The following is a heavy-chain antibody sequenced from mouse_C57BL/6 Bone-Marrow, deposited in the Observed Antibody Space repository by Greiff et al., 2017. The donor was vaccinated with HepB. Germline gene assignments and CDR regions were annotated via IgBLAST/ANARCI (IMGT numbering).Heavy chain of an antibody. V-gene: IGHV1-50*01. CDR2: IDPSDSYT. CDR1: GYTFTSYW. J-gene: IGHJ2*01. D-gene: IGHD2-5*01. Sequence: QVQLQQPGAELVKPGASVKLSCKASGYTFTSYWMQWVKQRPGQGLEWIGEIDPSDSYTNYNQKFKGKATLTVDTSSSTAYMQLSSLTSEDSAVYYCAISYYYSNFFDYWGQGTTLTVSS. CDR3: AISYYYSNFFDY.